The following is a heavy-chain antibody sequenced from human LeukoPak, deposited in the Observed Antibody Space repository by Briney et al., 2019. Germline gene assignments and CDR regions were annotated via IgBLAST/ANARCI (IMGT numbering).Heavy chain of an antibody. CDR1: GFTFSSYT. CDR3: ASSGFYDY. J-gene: IGHJ4*02. Sequence: PGGSLRLSCAASGFTFSSYTMNWVRQAPGKGLEWIAYLSSSGSAFSYADSVKGRFTISRDNAKNSLYLQMNSLRAEDTAVYYCASSGFYDYWGQGTLVTVSS. CDR2: LSSSGSAF. D-gene: IGHD3-22*01. V-gene: IGHV3-48*01.